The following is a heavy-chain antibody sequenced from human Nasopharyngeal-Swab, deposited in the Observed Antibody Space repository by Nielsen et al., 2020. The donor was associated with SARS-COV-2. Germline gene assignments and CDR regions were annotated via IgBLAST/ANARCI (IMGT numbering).Heavy chain of an antibody. CDR1: GFTLSTYW. V-gene: IGHV3-15*01. Sequence: GESLKISCAGSGFTLSTYWMSWVRQAPGKGLEWVGRIKSKTDGGTTDYAAPVKGRFTISRDDSKNTLYLQMNSLKTEDTAVYYCTTDRNYDYVWGSYRYEGYWGQGTLVTVSS. D-gene: IGHD3-16*02. J-gene: IGHJ4*02. CDR3: TTDRNYDYVWGSYRYEGY. CDR2: IKSKTDGGTT.